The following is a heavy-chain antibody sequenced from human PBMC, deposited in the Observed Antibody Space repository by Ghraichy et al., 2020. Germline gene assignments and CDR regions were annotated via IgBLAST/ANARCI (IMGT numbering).Heavy chain of an antibody. CDR2: IYYSGST. CDR3: ARVIGPYYFDY. CDR1: GGSISSSSYY. D-gene: IGHD3-16*02. J-gene: IGHJ4*02. V-gene: IGHV4-39*01. Sequence: SETLSLTCTVSGGSISSSSYYWGWIRQPPGKGLEWIGSIYYSGSTYYNPSLKSRVTISVDTSKNQFSLKLSLVTAADPAGYYCARVIGPYYFDYWGQGTLVTVSS.